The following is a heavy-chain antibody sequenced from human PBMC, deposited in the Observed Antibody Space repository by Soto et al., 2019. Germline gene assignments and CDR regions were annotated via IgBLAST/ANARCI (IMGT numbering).Heavy chain of an antibody. CDR1: GFTFSSYW. J-gene: IGHJ4*02. CDR3: ARDQDTYGSAVINF. V-gene: IGHV3-74*01. CDR2: IAADGSSR. Sequence: GGSLRLSCEASGFTFSSYWMHWVRQAPGKGLVWVSRIAADGSSRSYAGSVKGRFTISRDNAKNTLYLQMDSLRAEDTAVYYCARDQDTYGSAVINFWGQGTLVTVSS. D-gene: IGHD3-10*01.